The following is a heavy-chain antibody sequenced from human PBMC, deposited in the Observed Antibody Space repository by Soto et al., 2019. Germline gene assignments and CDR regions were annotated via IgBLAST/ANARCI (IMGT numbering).Heavy chain of an antibody. CDR2: IYSNGGT. CDR3: VRQGIGALHGLVDV. J-gene: IGHJ6*02. D-gene: IGHD1-26*01. V-gene: IGHV4-59*08. Sequence: QVQLQASGPGLVKPSDTLSLTCTVSGDSIGTYNWGWIRQPPGKRLEWIGYIYSNGGTSYNPALYSRVTISADTSTKHFSLRLSSVTAADTAVYYCVRQGIGALHGLVDVWGQGTTVTVSS. CDR1: GDSIGTYN.